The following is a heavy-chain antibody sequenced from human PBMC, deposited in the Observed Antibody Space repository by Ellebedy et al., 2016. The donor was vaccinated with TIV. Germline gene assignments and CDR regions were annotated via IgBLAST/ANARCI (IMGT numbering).Heavy chain of an antibody. CDR3: ARSRLGGGHWYFDF. CDR1: GYTFTRYG. CDR2: IAVYNGHT. D-gene: IGHD3-10*01. V-gene: IGHV1-18*01. J-gene: IGHJ2*01. Sequence: ALVKVSCXVSGYTFTRYGMSWVRQAPGQGLEWMGWIAVYNGHTKYAQKFQDRDVMTTETAASTVYMELRSLRSDDTAVYYCARSRLGGGHWYFDFWGRGTLVTVSS.